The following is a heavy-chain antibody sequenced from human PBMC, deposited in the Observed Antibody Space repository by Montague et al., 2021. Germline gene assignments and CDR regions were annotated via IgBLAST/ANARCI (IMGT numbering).Heavy chain of an antibody. J-gene: IGHJ5*02. CDR1: GGSFSGYY. V-gene: IGHV4-34*01. Sequence: SETLSLTCAVYGGSFSGYYWSWIRQPPGKGLEWIGEIHHSGSTNYNPSLKSRVTISVDTSKNQFSLKLSSVTAADTAVYFCARHVTIFGVVKRIDPWGQGTLVTVSS. CDR3: ARHVTIFGVVKRIDP. D-gene: IGHD3-3*01. CDR2: IHHSGST.